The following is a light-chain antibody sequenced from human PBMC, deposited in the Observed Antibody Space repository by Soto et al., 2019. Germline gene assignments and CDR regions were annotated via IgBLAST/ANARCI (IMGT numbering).Light chain of an antibody. CDR1: QSISSN. CDR3: QQYNNWPPWT. Sequence: EIVMTQSPATLSVSPGERATRSCRARQSISSNLAWYQHKPGQAPRLLIYGASTRATGIPARFSGSGSGTEFTLTISSLQSEDFAVYYCQQYNNWPPWTFGQGTKVEIK. CDR2: GAS. V-gene: IGKV3-15*01. J-gene: IGKJ1*01.